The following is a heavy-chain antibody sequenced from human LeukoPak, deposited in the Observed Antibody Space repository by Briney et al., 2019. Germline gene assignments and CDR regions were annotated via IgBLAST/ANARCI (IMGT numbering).Heavy chain of an antibody. J-gene: IGHJ3*02. D-gene: IGHD6-13*01. CDR1: GFTFSSYW. CDR3: ARDYSSSWYEGAFDI. V-gene: IGHV3-7*01. CDR2: IKQDGSEK. Sequence: PGGSLRLSCAASGFTFSSYWMSWVRQAPGKGLEWVANIKQDGSEKYYVDSVKGRFTISRDNAKNSLYLQMNSLRAEDTAVYYCARDYSSSWYEGAFDIWGQGTMVTASS.